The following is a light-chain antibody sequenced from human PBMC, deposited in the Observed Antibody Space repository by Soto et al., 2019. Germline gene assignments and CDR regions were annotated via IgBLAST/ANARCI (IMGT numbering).Light chain of an antibody. CDR3: CSYASSSPLV. J-gene: IGLJ2*01. CDR2: EVS. CDR1: SSDVGSYNL. Sequence: QSALTQPASVSGSPGQSITISCTGTSSDVGSYNLVSWYQQHPGKAPKLMIYEVSKRPSGVSNRFSGSKSGNTASLTISGLQAEDEADYYCCSYASSSPLVFGGGTKVTVL. V-gene: IGLV2-23*02.